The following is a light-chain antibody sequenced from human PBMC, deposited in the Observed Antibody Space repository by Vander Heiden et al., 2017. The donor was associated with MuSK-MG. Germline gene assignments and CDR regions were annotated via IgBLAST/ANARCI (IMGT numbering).Light chain of an antibody. J-gene: IGKJ1*01. V-gene: IGKV1-5*03. CDR1: QNVSTW. CDR3: HQYNTYWT. Sequence: DIQMTQSPSTLFASIGDRVTITCRASQNVSTWLAWYQHKPGTAPKLLIYKASTLPSGVPSRFSGSGSGTEFTLTISSLRPEDFATYYCHQYNTYWTFGHGTKVEIK. CDR2: KAS.